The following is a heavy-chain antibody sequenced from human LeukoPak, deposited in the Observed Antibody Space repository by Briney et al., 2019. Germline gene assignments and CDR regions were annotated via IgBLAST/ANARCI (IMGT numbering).Heavy chain of an antibody. D-gene: IGHD2-15*01. CDR3: ARAGGSSTFNWFDR. CDR1: GFSFSSYS. CDR2: ISSGGIST. V-gene: IGHV3-21*01. J-gene: IGHJ5*02. Sequence: GGSLRLSCAASGFSFSSYSMNWVRQAPGEGPGWGSFISSGGISTDYAASVQGRFTISRDNAENSLYLQLNSLSADDTAVYYCARAGGSSTFNWFDRWGQGTLVTVSS.